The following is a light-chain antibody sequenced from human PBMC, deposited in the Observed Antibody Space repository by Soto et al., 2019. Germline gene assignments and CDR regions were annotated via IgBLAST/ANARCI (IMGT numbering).Light chain of an antibody. CDR2: EGN. Sequence: QSALTQPASVSGSPGQSITISCTASSSHIGSSNLVSWYQHHSGKAPKLIIYEGNKRPSGVSNRFSDSKSGKTASLTISGLQAEDEGTYYRGSYAGSSPLYVVGTGTKVTVL. V-gene: IGLV2-23*01. CDR1: SSHIGSSNL. J-gene: IGLJ1*01. CDR3: GSYAGSSPLYV.